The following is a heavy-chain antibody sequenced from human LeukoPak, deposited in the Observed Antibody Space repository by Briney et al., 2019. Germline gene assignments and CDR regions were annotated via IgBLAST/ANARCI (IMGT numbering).Heavy chain of an antibody. V-gene: IGHV1-2*02. CDR3: ARARYYYDSSGSEGYYFDY. Sequence: ASVKVSCKASGYTFTGYYMHWVRQAPGQGLEWMGWINPNSGGTNYAQKFQGRVTMTRDTSISTAYMELSRLRSDDTAVYYCARARYYYDSSGSEGYYFDYWGQGTLVTVSS. J-gene: IGHJ4*02. D-gene: IGHD3-22*01. CDR2: INPNSGGT. CDR1: GYTFTGYY.